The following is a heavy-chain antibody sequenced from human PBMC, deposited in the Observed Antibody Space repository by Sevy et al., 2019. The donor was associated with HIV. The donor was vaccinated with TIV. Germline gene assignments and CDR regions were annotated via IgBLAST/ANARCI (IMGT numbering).Heavy chain of an antibody. J-gene: IGHJ6*02. CDR3: ARDYFRDFWSGYYYGMDV. D-gene: IGHD3-3*01. CDR2: IYSGGST. CDR1: GFTVSSNY. Sequence: GGSLRLSCAASGFTVSSNYMSWVRQAPGKGLEWVSVIYSGGSTYYADSVKGRITISRDNSKNTLYLQMNSLRAEDTAVYYCARDYFRDFWSGYYYGMDVWGQGTTVTVSS. V-gene: IGHV3-53*01.